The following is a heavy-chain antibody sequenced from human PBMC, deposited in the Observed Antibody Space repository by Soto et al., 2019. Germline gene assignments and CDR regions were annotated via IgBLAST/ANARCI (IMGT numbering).Heavy chain of an antibody. D-gene: IGHD3-22*01. CDR2: IYHSGSA. J-gene: IGHJ4*02. CDR3: ARRYYYDRSGYYYFDY. V-gene: IGHV4-31*03. CDR1: GGSISSGGHY. Sequence: SETLSLTCTVTGGSISSGGHYWNWIRQHPGKGLEWIGYIYHSGSAYYNPSLKSRVTISVDTSKNQFSLKLSSVTAADTAVYYCARRYYYDRSGYYYFDYWGQGTLVTVSS.